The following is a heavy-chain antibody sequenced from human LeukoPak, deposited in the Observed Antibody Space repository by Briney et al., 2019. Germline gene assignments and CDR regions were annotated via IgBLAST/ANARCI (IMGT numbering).Heavy chain of an antibody. CDR2: ISSSGNTR. Sequence: GGSLRVSCAASGFTFSSYAMNWVRQAPGKGLEWVSYISSSGNTRYYADSVKGRFTISRDNAKNSLYLQMNSLRAEDTAVYYCARVVGSANWFNPWGQGTLVTVSS. CDR3: ARVVGSANWFNP. J-gene: IGHJ5*02. CDR1: GFTFSSYA. D-gene: IGHD2-15*01. V-gene: IGHV3-48*01.